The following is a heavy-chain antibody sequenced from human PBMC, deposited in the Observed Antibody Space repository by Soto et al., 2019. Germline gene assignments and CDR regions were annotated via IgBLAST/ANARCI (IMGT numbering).Heavy chain of an antibody. V-gene: IGHV1-18*01. CDR1: GYIFTSYG. CDR3: ARDSHRGLDV. J-gene: IGHJ6*02. Sequence: QVQLVQSGAEVREPGASVKVSCKASGYIFTSYGISWVRQAPGQGLEWMGWISAYNDNTNYVQKIQGRVSMTTDTSTSTVYMELRSLRSDDTAVYYCARDSHRGLDVWGQGTTVTVSS. CDR2: ISAYNDNT.